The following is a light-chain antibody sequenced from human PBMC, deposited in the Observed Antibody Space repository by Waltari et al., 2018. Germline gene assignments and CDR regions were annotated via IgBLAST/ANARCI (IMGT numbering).Light chain of an antibody. J-gene: IGKJ1*01. CDR3: QHYVSLPVT. Sequence: EIVLTQSPGTLSLSPGERATLSCRASQSIGRSLAWYQQKPGQPPRLLIYGTSNRATGIPDRFCGGGSATDFSLTISRLEPEDVAMYYCQHYVSLPVTFGQGTKVEIK. CDR1: QSIGRS. V-gene: IGKV3-20*01. CDR2: GTS.